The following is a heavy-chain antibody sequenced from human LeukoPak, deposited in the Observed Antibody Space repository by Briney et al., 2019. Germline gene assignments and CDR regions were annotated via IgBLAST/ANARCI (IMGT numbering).Heavy chain of an antibody. CDR2: INHSGST. J-gene: IGHJ4*02. D-gene: IGHD2-2*01. Sequence: SETLSLTCAVYGGSFSGYYWSWIRQPPGKGLEWIGEINHSGSTNYNPSLKSRVTISVDTSKNQFSLKLSSVTAADTAVYYCARGPGGGSVPAAMDYWGQGTLVTVSS. CDR3: ARGPGGGSVPAAMDY. V-gene: IGHV4-34*01. CDR1: GGSFSGYY.